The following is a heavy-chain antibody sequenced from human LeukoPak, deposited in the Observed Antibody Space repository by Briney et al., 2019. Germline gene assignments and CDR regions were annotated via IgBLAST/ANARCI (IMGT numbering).Heavy chain of an antibody. D-gene: IGHD5-24*01. CDR1: GYSFASYC. V-gene: IGHV5-51*01. CDR2: IYPGDSDT. J-gene: IGHJ3*02. CDR3: ARPRDGYNRVAFDM. Sequence: GESLKISCKGSGYSFASYCFGWWRQMPGKGLEWMGIIYPGDSDTRYSPSFQGQVTISADKSIRTAYLQWSSLKASDTAMYYCARPRDGYNRVAFDMSGERANVTVSS.